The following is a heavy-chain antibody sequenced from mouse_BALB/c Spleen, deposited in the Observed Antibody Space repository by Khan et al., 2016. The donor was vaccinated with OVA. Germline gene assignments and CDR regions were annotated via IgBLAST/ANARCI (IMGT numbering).Heavy chain of an antibody. CDR2: IWSDGST. CDR1: GFSLTNYG. Sequence: VQLVESGPGLVAPSQSLSITCTISGFSLTNYGVHWVRQPPGKGLEWLVVIWSDGSTTYNSTLKSRLSISTDNSKSQVFLKMNSLHTDDTDMYFCARQPYYHYYIMDYWGQGTSVTVSA. D-gene: IGHD2-10*01. V-gene: IGHV2-6-1*01. J-gene: IGHJ4*01. CDR3: ARQPYYHYYIMDY.